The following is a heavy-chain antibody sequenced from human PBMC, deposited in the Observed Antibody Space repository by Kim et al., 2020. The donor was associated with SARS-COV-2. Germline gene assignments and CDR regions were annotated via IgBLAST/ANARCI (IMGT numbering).Heavy chain of an antibody. V-gene: IGHV4-39*07. Sequence: SETLSLTCTVSGGSISSSSYYWGWIRQPPGKGLEWIGSIYYSGSTYYNPSLKSRVTISVDTSKNQFSLKLSSVTAADTAVYYCAREEDYDILTGRSPSFDYWGQGTLVTVSS. CDR2: IYYSGST. CDR1: GGSISSSSYY. D-gene: IGHD3-9*01. J-gene: IGHJ4*02. CDR3: AREEDYDILTGRSPSFDY.